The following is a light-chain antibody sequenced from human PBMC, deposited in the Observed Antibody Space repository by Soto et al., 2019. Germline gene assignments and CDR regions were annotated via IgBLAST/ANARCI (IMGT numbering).Light chain of an antibody. J-gene: IGKJ5*01. Sequence: LTQSPATLSLSLGERATLSCRASQSFRGVLAWYQQKPGKAPRLLIYDAYSRATGIPPRFSGSGSGTDFTLTISSLEPEDSAVYYCQQRHMWPSTFGQGTRLE. CDR1: QSFRGV. CDR3: QQRHMWPST. CDR2: DAY. V-gene: IGKV3-11*01.